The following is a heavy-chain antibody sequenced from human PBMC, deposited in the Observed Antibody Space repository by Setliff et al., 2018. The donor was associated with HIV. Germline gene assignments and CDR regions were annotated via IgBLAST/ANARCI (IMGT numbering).Heavy chain of an antibody. CDR3: ARSDIVATISGYYYYMDV. CDR1: GGTFSNYG. J-gene: IGHJ6*03. D-gene: IGHD5-12*01. Sequence: SVKVSCKAYGGTFSNYGISWVRQAPGQGLEWMGRIIPILGIANYAQKFQGRVTITADKSTSTAYMELSSLRSEDTAVYYCARSDIVATISGYYYYMDVWGKGTTVTVSS. CDR2: IIPILGIA. V-gene: IGHV1-69*04.